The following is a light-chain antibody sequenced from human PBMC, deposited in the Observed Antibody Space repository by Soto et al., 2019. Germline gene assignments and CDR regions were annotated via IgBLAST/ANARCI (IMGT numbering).Light chain of an antibody. CDR2: AAS. V-gene: IGKV1-9*01. CDR3: QQLNTYPET. CDR1: QGISSY. Sequence: DIQLTQSPSFLSASVGDRVTITCRASQGISSYLAWYQQKPGKAPKLLIYAASTLQSGVPSRFRGSGSGRYLTLTISSLQPEDFATYYCQQLNTYPETVGHRTQVDIK. J-gene: IGKJ1*01.